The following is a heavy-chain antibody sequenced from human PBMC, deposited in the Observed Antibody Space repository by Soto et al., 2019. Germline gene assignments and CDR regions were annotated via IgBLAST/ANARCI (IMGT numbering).Heavy chain of an antibody. D-gene: IGHD4-17*01. V-gene: IGHV1-8*01. CDR2: MNPNSGNT. Sequence: QVQLVQSGAEVKKPGASVKVSCKASGYTFTSYDINWVRQATGQGLEWMGWMNPNSGNTGYAQKFRGRVTMTRNTSISTAYMELSSLRSEDTAVYYCARLVDYGDYVWFDPWGQGTLVTVSS. CDR3: ARLVDYGDYVWFDP. J-gene: IGHJ5*02. CDR1: GYTFTSYD.